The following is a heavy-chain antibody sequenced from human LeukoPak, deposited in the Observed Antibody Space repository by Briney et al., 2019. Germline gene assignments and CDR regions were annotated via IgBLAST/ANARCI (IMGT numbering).Heavy chain of an antibody. J-gene: IGHJ3*02. CDR3: AKDPQSGYQGAFDI. Sequence: GGSLRLSCAASGFTFSSYAMRWVRQAPGKGLEWVSSIGGSSGSTYYADSVKGRFAISRDNSKNTLYLQMNSLRAEDTAVYYCAKDPQSGYQGAFDIWGQGTMVTVSS. V-gene: IGHV3-23*01. CDR1: GFTFSSYA. D-gene: IGHD3-3*01. CDR2: IGGSSGST.